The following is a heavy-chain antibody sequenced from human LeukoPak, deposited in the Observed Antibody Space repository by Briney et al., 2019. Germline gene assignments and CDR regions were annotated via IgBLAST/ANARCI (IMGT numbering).Heavy chain of an antibody. CDR2: IRSKAYGGTT. J-gene: IGHJ4*02. CDR3: TSNYQYYYDSSGYSH. V-gene: IGHV3-49*04. CDR1: GFTFGDYA. D-gene: IGHD3-22*01. Sequence: GGSLRLSCTASGFTFGDYAMSWVRQASGKGLEWVGFIRSKAYGGTTEYAASVKGRFTISRDDSKSIAYLQMNSLKTEDTAVYYCTSNYQYYYDSSGYSHWGQGTLVTVSS.